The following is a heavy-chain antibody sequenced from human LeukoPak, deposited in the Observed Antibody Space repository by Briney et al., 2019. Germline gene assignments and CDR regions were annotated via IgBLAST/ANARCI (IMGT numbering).Heavy chain of an antibody. J-gene: IGHJ4*02. V-gene: IGHV3-23*01. Sequence: GGSLRLSCAASGSTFSSYAMSWVRQAPGKGLEWVSAISGSGGSTYYADSVKGRFTISRDNSKNTLYLQMNSLRAEDTAVYYCAKGTTVTYYYFDYWGQGTLVTVSS. CDR1: GSTFSSYA. CDR3: AKGTTVTYYYFDY. D-gene: IGHD4-17*01. CDR2: ISGSGGST.